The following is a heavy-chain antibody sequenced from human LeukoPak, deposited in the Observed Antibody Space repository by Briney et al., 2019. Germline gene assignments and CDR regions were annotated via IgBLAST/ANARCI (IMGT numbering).Heavy chain of an antibody. D-gene: IGHD3-10*01. CDR2: INHSGST. J-gene: IGHJ4*02. CDR3: ARGQTVRGIDY. Sequence: GSLRLSCAASGFTFSSYSMNWIRQPPGKGLEWIGEINHSGSTNYNPSLKSRVTISVDTSKNQFSLKLSSVTAADTAVYYCARGQTVRGIDYWGQGTLVTVSS. CDR1: GFTFSSYS. V-gene: IGHV4-34*01.